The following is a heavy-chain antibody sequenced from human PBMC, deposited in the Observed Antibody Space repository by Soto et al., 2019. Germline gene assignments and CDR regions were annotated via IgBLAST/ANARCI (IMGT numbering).Heavy chain of an antibody. CDR2: IDPSDSYT. V-gene: IGHV5-10-1*03. CDR3: ARHRSWDIVATDVGFRDY. Sequence: EVQLVQSGAEVKKPGESLRISCKGSGYSFTSYWISWVRQMPGKGLEWMGRIDPSDSYTNYSPSFQGHVTISADKSISTAYLQWSSLKASDTAMYYCARHRSWDIVATDVGFRDYWGQGTLVTVSS. D-gene: IGHD5-12*01. CDR1: GYSFTSYW. J-gene: IGHJ4*02.